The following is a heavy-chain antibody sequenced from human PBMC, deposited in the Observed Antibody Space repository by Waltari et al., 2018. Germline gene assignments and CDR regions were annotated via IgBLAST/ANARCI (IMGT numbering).Heavy chain of an antibody. CDR1: GFTFSSYW. CDR2: IKPDGREK. D-gene: IGHD2-2*01. Sequence: EVQLVESGGGLVQPGGSLRLSCAASGFTFSSYWMSWVRPAPGKGLEWGANIKPDGREKYDVDSVKGRFTISRDNAKNSLYLQMNSLRAEDTAVYYCARESKYGLFDYWGQGTLVTVSS. V-gene: IGHV3-7*04. J-gene: IGHJ4*02. CDR3: ARESKYGLFDY.